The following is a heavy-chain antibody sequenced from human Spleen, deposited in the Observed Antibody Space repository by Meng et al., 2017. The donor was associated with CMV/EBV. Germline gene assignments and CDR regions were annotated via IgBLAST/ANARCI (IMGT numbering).Heavy chain of an antibody. CDR3: ARDRGYCSSTSCYNVG. J-gene: IGHJ4*02. CDR1: GFTFDSYA. CDR2: ISGSGASS. D-gene: IGHD2-2*02. Sequence: GGSLRLSCAASGFTFDSYAMHWVRQAPGKGLEWLSAISGSGASSYYTDSVKGRFTISRDNARSTLYLQVNSLRSEDTAVYYCARDRGYCSSTSCYNVGWGQGTLVTVSS. V-gene: IGHV3-23*01.